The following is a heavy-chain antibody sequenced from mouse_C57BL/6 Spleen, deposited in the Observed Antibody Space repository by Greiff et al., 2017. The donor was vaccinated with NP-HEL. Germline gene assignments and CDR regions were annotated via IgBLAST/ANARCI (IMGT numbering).Heavy chain of an antibody. D-gene: IGHD4-1*01. J-gene: IGHJ3*01. CDR1: GYAFSSYW. CDR2: IYPGDGDT. CDR3: ARSDWDGVGFFAY. V-gene: IGHV1-80*01. Sequence: QVQLQQSGAELVKPGASVKISCKASGYAFSSYWMNWVKQRPGKGLEWIGQIYPGDGDTNYNGKFKGKATLTADKSSSTAYMQLSSLTSEDSAVYFCARSDWDGVGFFAYLGQGTLVTVSA.